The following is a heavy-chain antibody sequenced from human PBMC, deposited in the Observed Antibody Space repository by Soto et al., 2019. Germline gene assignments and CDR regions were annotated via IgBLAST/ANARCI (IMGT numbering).Heavy chain of an antibody. CDR1: GGTFSSYA. CDR2: IIPIFGTA. D-gene: IGHD3-22*01. Sequence: QVQLVQSGAEVKKPGSSVKVSCKASGGTFSSYAISWERQAPGQGLEWMGGIIPIFGTANYAQKFQGRVTITADESTSTAYMELSSLRSEDTAVYYCARRSTYYYDSSGYSYYYYGMDVWGEGTTVTVSS. CDR3: ARRSTYYYDSSGYSYYYYGMDV. V-gene: IGHV1-69*01. J-gene: IGHJ6*04.